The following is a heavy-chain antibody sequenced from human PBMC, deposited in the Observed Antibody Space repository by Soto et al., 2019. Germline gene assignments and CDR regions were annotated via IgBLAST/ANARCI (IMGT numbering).Heavy chain of an antibody. D-gene: IGHD2-15*01. Sequence: EVQLVESGGGLVQPGGSLRLSCAASGFTFSSYSMNWVRQAPGKGLEWVSYISSSSSTIYYADSVKGRLTISRDNAKNSLYLQMNSLRAEDTAVYYCARVFPYCSGGSCYSPHYWGQGTLVTVSS. V-gene: IGHV3-48*01. CDR1: GFTFSSYS. CDR3: ARVFPYCSGGSCYSPHY. J-gene: IGHJ4*02. CDR2: ISSSSSTI.